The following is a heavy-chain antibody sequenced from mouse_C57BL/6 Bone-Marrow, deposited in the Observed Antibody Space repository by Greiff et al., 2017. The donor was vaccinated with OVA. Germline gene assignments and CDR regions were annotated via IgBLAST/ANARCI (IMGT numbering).Heavy chain of an antibody. CDR3: ARTVICDGYYAGFAY. CDR2: IYPRSGNT. CDR1: GYTFTSYG. J-gene: IGHJ3*01. D-gene: IGHD2-3*01. Sequence: QVQLQQSGAELARPGASVKLSCKASGYTFTSYGISWVKQRTGQGLEWIGEIYPRSGNTYYNEKFKGKANLTADKSYSTAYMELSSLRSEDSAVYFWARTVICDGYYAGFAYWGQGTLVTVSA. V-gene: IGHV1-81*01.